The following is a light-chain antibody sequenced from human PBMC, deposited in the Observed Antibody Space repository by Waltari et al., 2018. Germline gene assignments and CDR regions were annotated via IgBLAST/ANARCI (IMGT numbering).Light chain of an antibody. V-gene: IGKV1-39*01. Sequence: QMTKSPSSLSVSVGDRVPITCRASRTIGRYLNWYQQKPGKAPKLLISLTSNLQSGVPSRFTGSGSGTDFTLTISSLQPEDFAHYYCQQSYSFPITFGPGTKVEIK. CDR2: LTS. CDR1: RTIGRY. CDR3: QQSYSFPIT. J-gene: IGKJ3*01.